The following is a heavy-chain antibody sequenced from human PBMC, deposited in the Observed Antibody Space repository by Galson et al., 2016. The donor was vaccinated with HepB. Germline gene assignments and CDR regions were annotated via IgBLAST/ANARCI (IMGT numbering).Heavy chain of an antibody. V-gene: IGHV3-33*01. D-gene: IGHD6-13*01. J-gene: IGHJ4*02. Sequence: SLRLSCAASGFTFSSYGMHWVRQAPGKGLEWVAVIWYDGGNKYYGDSVKGRFTISRDNSKNTLYLQMISLRAEDTAVYYCAREFKIAAPGVLDYWGQGTLVTVSS. CDR3: AREFKIAAPGVLDY. CDR2: IWYDGGNK. CDR1: GFTFSSYG.